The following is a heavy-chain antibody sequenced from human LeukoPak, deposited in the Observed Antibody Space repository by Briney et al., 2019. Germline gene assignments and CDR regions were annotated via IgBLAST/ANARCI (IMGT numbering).Heavy chain of an antibody. D-gene: IGHD2-2*01. Sequence: GRSLRLSCAASGFTFSNYGIHWVRQAPGKGLEWEALIWYDGSEKYYAASVKGRFTISRDNSKNTLYLQMNILRAEDTAVYYCARDGGYCRSTSCQDSNWFDPWGQGTLVTVSS. CDR3: ARDGGYCRSTSCQDSNWFDP. V-gene: IGHV3-33*01. J-gene: IGHJ5*02. CDR1: GFTFSNYG. CDR2: IWYDGSEK.